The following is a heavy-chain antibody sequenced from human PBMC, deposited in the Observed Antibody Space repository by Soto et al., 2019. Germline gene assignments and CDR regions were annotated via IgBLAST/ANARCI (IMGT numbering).Heavy chain of an antibody. CDR2: ISSSSSYI. CDR1: GFTFSSYS. J-gene: IGHJ6*02. CDR3: ARDGANALYYYYGMDV. Sequence: GGSLRLSCAASGFTFSSYSMNWVRQAPGKGLEWVSSISSSSSYIYYADSVKGRFTISRDNAKNSLYLQMNSLRAEDTAVYYCARDGANALYYYYGMDVWGQGTTVTVSS. D-gene: IGHD3-16*01. V-gene: IGHV3-21*01.